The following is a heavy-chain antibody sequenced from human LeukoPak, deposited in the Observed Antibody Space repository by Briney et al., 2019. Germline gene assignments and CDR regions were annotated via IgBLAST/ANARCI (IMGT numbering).Heavy chain of an antibody. CDR2: IYYSGST. V-gene: IGHV4-39*01. Sequence: PSQTLSLTCTVSGGSISSSSYYWGWIRQPPGKGLGWIGSIYYSGSTYYNPSLKSRVTISVDTSKNQFSLKLSSVTAADTAVYYCARQKVTYCSSTSCYINYFDYWGQGTLVTVSS. D-gene: IGHD2-2*02. CDR3: ARQKVTYCSSTSCYINYFDY. CDR1: GGSISSSSYY. J-gene: IGHJ4*02.